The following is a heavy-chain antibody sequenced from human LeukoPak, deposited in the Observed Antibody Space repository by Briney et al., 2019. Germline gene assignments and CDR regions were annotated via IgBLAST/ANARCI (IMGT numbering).Heavy chain of an antibody. CDR3: ARDLYN. D-gene: IGHD1-14*01. CDR1: GFTFSTSA. CDR2: IYSGGST. J-gene: IGHJ4*02. Sequence: GRSLRLSCAASGFTFSTSAMNWVRQAPGKGLEWVSIIYSGGSTSYADSVKGRFTISRDNSKNTLYLQMNSLRAEDTAVYYCARDLYNWGQGTLVTVSS. V-gene: IGHV3-53*01.